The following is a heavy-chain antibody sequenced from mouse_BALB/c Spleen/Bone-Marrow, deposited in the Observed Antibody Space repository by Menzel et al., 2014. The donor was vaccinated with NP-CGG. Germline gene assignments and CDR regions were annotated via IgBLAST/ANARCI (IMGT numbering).Heavy chain of an antibody. CDR3: ARYYYGSSLFAY. CDR1: GFNIKDTY. Sequence: EVKLVESGAELVKPGASVKLSCSASGFNIKDTYMHWVKQRPEQGLEWIGRIDPANGNTKYDPKFQDKATITADTSSNTAYLQLSSLTSEDTAVYYCARYYYGSSLFAYWGQGTLVTVSA. V-gene: IGHV14-3*02. J-gene: IGHJ3*01. D-gene: IGHD1-1*01. CDR2: IDPANGNT.